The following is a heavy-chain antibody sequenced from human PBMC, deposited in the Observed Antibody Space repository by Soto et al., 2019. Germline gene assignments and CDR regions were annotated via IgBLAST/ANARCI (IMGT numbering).Heavy chain of an antibody. D-gene: IGHD3-3*01. V-gene: IGHV4-4*07. Sequence: SETLSLTCTVSGGSISSYYWSWIRQPAGKGLEWIGRIYTSGSTNYNPSLKSRVTMSVDTSKNQFSLNLSSVTAADTAVYYCARVDYDFWSGSSPYNYGMDVWGQGTTVT. CDR1: GGSISSYY. CDR3: ARVDYDFWSGSSPYNYGMDV. CDR2: IYTSGST. J-gene: IGHJ6*02.